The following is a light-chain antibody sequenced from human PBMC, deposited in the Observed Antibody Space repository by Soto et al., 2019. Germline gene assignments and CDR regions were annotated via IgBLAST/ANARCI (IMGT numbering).Light chain of an antibody. CDR1: SSDVGGYDY. CDR3: SSYTTTSTYD. Sequence: QSMLTQPASVSGSPGQSVTISCTGTSSDVGGYDYVSWYQQHPGKAPKFMIYEVTNRPSGVSHRFSGSKSGNTASLTISGLQAEDEADYYCSSYTTTSTYDFGTGTKVTVL. J-gene: IGLJ1*01. CDR2: EVT. V-gene: IGLV2-14*01.